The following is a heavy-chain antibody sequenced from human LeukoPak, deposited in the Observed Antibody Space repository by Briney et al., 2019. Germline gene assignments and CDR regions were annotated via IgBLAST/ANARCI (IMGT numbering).Heavy chain of an antibody. CDR1: GGSISSYY. CDR2: TYHSGSS. V-gene: IGHV4-59*08. Sequence: SETLSLTCTVSGGSISSYYWSWIRQPPGKGLEWIGYTYHSGSSNHNPSLKSRVTISVDTSKKQFSLKLSSVTAADTAVYYCARHGGRAAAGWGDNWFDPWGQGTRVTVSS. J-gene: IGHJ5*02. CDR3: ARHGGRAAAGWGDNWFDP. D-gene: IGHD6-13*01.